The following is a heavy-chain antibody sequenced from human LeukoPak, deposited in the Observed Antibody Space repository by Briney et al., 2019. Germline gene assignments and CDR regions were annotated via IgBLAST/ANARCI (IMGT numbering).Heavy chain of an antibody. Sequence: SGTLSLTCTVSGGSISSSGCYWGCIRQPPGKGLEWIGSIYYSGSTYYNPSLKSRVTISVDTSKNQFSLKLSSVTAADTAVYYCARHRGKYSPHDAFDIWGQGTMVTVSS. D-gene: IGHD5-18*01. CDR1: GGSISSSGCY. CDR2: IYYSGST. J-gene: IGHJ3*02. CDR3: ARHRGKYSPHDAFDI. V-gene: IGHV4-39*01.